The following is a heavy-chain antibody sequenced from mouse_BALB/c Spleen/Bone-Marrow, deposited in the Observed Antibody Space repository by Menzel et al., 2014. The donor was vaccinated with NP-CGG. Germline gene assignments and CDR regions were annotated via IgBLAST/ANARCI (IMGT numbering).Heavy chain of an antibody. D-gene: IGHD1-2*01. CDR3: ARAPGYDLYYAMDY. Sequence: VQLQQSGPGLVAPSQSLSITCTVSGFSLTGYGINWVRQPPGKGLEWLGMIWGDGNTDYNSALKSRLSISKDNSKSQVFLKMSSLQTDDIARYYCARAPGYDLYYAMDYWGQGTSVTVSS. CDR1: GFSLTGYG. V-gene: IGHV2-6-7*01. CDR2: IWGDGNT. J-gene: IGHJ4*01.